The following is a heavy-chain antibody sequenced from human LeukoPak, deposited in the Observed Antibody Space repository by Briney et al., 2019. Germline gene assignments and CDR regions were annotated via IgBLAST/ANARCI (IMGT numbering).Heavy chain of an antibody. CDR3: ARGPYGYGDSPPGFDY. J-gene: IGHJ4*02. D-gene: IGHD4-17*01. CDR1: GFTVSSNY. CDR2: IYSGGTT. V-gene: IGHV3-53*01. Sequence: GGSLRLSCAASGFTVSSNYMSWVRQTPEQGLEWVSVIYSGGTTYYSESVKGRFTISRDNSKNTLYLQMNSLRDEDTAVYYCARGPYGYGDSPPGFDYWGQGTLVTVSS.